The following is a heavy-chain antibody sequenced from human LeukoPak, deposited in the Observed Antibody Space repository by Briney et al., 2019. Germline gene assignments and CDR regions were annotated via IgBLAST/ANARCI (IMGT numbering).Heavy chain of an antibody. J-gene: IGHJ4*02. V-gene: IGHV3-7*01. CDR1: GFTFSSYW. CDR3: ARESVRRISMRSKGFFDY. Sequence: GGSLRLSCAASGFTFSSYWMSWVRQAPGKGLEWVANIKKDESEKYYVDSVKGRFTISRDNAKKSLYLQMNSLRAEDTAVYYCARESVRRISMRSKGFFDYWGRGTRVTVSS. CDR2: IKKDESEK. D-gene: IGHD3-22*01.